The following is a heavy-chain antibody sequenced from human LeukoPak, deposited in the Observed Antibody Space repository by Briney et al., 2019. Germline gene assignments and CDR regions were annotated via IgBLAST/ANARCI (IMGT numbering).Heavy chain of an antibody. Sequence: ASVNVSCKASGYTFTSYDMNWVRQATGQGLEWMGWMNPNSGNTGYAQKFQGRVTMTRNTSISTAYMELSSLRSEDTAVYYCARNHYSSSWYDPYYYYMDVWGKGTTVTVSS. D-gene: IGHD6-13*01. J-gene: IGHJ6*03. CDR1: GYTFTSYD. V-gene: IGHV1-8*01. CDR3: ARNHYSSSWYDPYYYYMDV. CDR2: MNPNSGNT.